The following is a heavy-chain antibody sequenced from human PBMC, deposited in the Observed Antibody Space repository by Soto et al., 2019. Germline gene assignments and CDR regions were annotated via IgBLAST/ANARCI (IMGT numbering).Heavy chain of an antibody. D-gene: IGHD5-12*01. CDR3: ARVERDGYNYQDY. CDR1: GGTFSSYA. V-gene: IGHV1-69*13. J-gene: IGHJ4*02. CDR2: IIPIFGTA. Sequence: ASVKVSCKASGGTFSSYAISWVRQAPGQGLEWMGGIIPIFGTANYAQKFQGRVTITADESTSTAYMELSSLRSEDTAVYYCARVERDGYNYQDYWGQGTLVTVSS.